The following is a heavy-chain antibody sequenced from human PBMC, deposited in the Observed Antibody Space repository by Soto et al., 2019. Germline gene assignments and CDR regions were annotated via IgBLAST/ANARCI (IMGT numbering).Heavy chain of an antibody. J-gene: IGHJ4*01. CDR3: AGWYYDFWSGATALGY. CDR1: GGSVSSGSYY. Sequence: QVQLQESGPGLVKPSETLSLTCTVSGGSVSSGSYYWNWIRQPPGKGLEWIAYIYYSGSTNYNPSLKSRVTISVDTSKNQLSLEPGSVTAADTAVYYCAGWYYDFWSGATALGYWGHGTLVTVSS. D-gene: IGHD3-3*01. CDR2: IYYSGST. V-gene: IGHV4-61*01.